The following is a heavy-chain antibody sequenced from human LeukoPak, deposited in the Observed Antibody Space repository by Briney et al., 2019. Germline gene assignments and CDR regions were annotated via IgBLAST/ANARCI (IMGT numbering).Heavy chain of an antibody. CDR1: GYSISSGYY. CDR2: IYHSGST. CDR3: ARLIAVAGTSTPDDY. Sequence: PSETLSLTCTVSGYSISSGYYWGWIRQPPGKGLEWIGSIYHSGSTYYNPSLKSRVTISVDTSKNQFSLKLSSVTAADTAVYYCARLIAVAGTSTPDDYWGQGTLVTVSS. D-gene: IGHD6-19*01. J-gene: IGHJ4*02. V-gene: IGHV4-38-2*02.